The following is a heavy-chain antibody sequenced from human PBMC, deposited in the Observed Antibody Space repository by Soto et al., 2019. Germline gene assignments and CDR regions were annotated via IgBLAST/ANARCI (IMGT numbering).Heavy chain of an antibody. CDR3: AKDTPYNWFDP. V-gene: IGHV3-9*01. CDR2: ISWNSGSI. J-gene: IGHJ5*02. CDR1: GFTFDDYA. Sequence: EVQLVESGGGLVQHGRSLRLSCAASGFTFDDYAMHWVRQAPGKGLEWVSGISWNSGSIGYADSVKGRFTISRDNAKNSLYLKMNSLGAEDTALYYCAKDTPYNWFDPWGNGTLVTVSS.